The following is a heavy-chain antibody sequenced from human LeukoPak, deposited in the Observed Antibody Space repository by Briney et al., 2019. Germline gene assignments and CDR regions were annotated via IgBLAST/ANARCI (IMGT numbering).Heavy chain of an antibody. CDR3: ARGYDSGGYYAYFDY. J-gene: IGHJ4*02. CDR2: ISHSGST. CDR1: GGSFSDYY. Sequence: PSETLSLTCAVYGGSFSDYYWSWIRQPPGKGLEWIGEISHSGSTNYNPSLTSRLIISVDTSRNQFSLKLSSVTAADTAVYYCARGYDSGGYYAYFDYWGQGALVTVSS. D-gene: IGHD3-22*01. V-gene: IGHV4-34*01.